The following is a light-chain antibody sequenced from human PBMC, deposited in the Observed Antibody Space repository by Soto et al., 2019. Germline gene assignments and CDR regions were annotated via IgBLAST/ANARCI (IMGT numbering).Light chain of an antibody. CDR3: QSYDSSLSGYV. CDR2: DVD. V-gene: IGLV2-8*01. Sequence: QSVLAQPPSASGSPGQSITISCTGTSSDVGGHNFVSWYQQFPGKAPKLVIYDVDKRPSGVPDRFSGSKSGNTASLAITGLQAEDEADYYCQSYDSSLSGYVFGTGTKVTVL. J-gene: IGLJ1*01. CDR1: SSDVGGHNF.